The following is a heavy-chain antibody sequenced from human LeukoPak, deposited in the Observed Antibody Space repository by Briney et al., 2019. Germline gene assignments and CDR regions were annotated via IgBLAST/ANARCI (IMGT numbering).Heavy chain of an antibody. Sequence: GASVKVSCKASGGTFSRYAISCGSQAPGQGLEWMGGIILIFGITNYAQKFQGRVTITADESTSTAYMELSSLRTEDTAVYYCARERWSGYDWAGFDPWGQGTLVTVSS. CDR1: GGTFSRYA. CDR3: ARERWSGYDWAGFDP. D-gene: IGHD5-12*01. CDR2: IILIFGIT. V-gene: IGHV1-69*13. J-gene: IGHJ5*02.